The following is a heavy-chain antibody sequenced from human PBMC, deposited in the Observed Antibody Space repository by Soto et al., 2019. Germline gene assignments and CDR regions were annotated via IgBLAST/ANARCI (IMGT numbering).Heavy chain of an antibody. J-gene: IGHJ4*02. CDR1: GFIFSSFG. CDR3: ARVKQGRGGYDSPFDY. CDR2: IRYDGSNK. V-gene: IGHV3-33*03. Sequence: QVQLVESGGGVVQPGGSLRLSCAPSGFIFSSFGMHWVRQAPGKGLEWVAVIRYDGSNKYYGDSVKGRFTISRDNSKNTLYLQMNSLRVEDTAVYYCARVKQGRGGYDSPFDYWGQETLVTVSS. D-gene: IGHD5-12*01.